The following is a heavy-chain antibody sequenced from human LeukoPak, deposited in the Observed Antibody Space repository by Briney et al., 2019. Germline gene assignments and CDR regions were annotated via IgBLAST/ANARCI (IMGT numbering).Heavy chain of an antibody. D-gene: IGHD1-7*01. Sequence: ASVKVSFKASGGTVSSYAISWVRQAPGQGLEWMWGIIPIFGTENYSQKFQSSVTIIADEYTSTAYMELSSLRSEDPAVYSCAALPIELPPYNWFDPWGQGTLVTVSS. CDR3: AALPIELPPYNWFDP. J-gene: IGHJ5*02. CDR1: GGTVSSYA. CDR2: IIPIFGTE. V-gene: IGHV1-69*13.